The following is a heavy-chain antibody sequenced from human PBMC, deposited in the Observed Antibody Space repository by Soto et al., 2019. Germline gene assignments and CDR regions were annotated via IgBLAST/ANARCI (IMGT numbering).Heavy chain of an antibody. V-gene: IGHV3-30*18. CDR1: GFTFSTSG. J-gene: IGHJ5*02. CDR2: ISHVGGTS. D-gene: IGHD6-13*01. Sequence: QVQLVESGGGVVQSGSSLRVSCAASGFTFSTSGMHWVRQAPGKGLEWVAMISHVGGTSFYVDSMKGRFTISRDTDKITSHLQMDSLRPDDTATFYCVKAWGSSRWYNEFDPWGQGTLVTVSS. CDR3: VKAWGSSRWYNEFDP.